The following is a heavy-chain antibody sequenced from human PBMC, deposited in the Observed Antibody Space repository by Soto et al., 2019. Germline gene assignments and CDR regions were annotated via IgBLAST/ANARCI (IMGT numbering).Heavy chain of an antibody. CDR3: ARDGGAYCGGDCYLNWFGP. Sequence: ASVKVSCKASGYTFTSYGISWVRQAPGQGLEWMGWISAYNGNTNYAQKLQGRVTMTTDTSTSTAYMELRSLRSDDTAVYYCARDGGAYCGGDCYLNWFGPWGQGTLVTVSS. CDR1: GYTFTSYG. CDR2: ISAYNGNT. D-gene: IGHD2-21*02. V-gene: IGHV1-18*04. J-gene: IGHJ5*02.